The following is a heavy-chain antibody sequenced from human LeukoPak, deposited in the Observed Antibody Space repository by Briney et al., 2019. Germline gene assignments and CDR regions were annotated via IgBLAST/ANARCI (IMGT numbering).Heavy chain of an antibody. J-gene: IGHJ4*02. CDR3: ARPRVKQWLVTSYFDY. Sequence: PSETLSLTCTVSGGSISSSSYYWGWIRQPPGKGLEWIGSIYYSGSTYYNPSLKSRVTISVDTSKNQFSLKLSSVTAADTAVYYCARPRVKQWLVTSYFDYWGQGTLVTVSS. CDR2: IYYSGST. D-gene: IGHD6-19*01. V-gene: IGHV4-39*01. CDR1: GGSISSSSYY.